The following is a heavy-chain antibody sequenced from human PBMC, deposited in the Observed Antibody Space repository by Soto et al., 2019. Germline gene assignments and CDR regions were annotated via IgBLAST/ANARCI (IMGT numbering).Heavy chain of an antibody. V-gene: IGHV3-21*01. J-gene: IGHJ4*02. CDR2: ISSSSSYI. Sequence: GESLKISCAASGFTFSSYSMNWVRQAPGKGLEWVSSISSSSSYIYYADSVKGRFTISRDNAKNSLYLQMNSLRAEDTAVYYCARGVMITFGGVDYWGQGTLVTVSS. CDR1: GFTFSSYS. D-gene: IGHD3-16*01. CDR3: ARGVMITFGGVDY.